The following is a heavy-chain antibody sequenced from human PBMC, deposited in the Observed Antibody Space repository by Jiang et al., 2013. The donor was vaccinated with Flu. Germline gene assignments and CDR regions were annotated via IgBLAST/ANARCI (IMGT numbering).Heavy chain of an antibody. V-gene: IGHV1-46*01. CDR3: ARGYYGSGSNLPPGWFDP. Sequence: SGAEVKKPWGPSEGLPLQGIWIHLHQLLYALGGDRPLGQGLEWMGIINPSGGSTSYAQKFQGRVTMTRDTSTSTVYMELSSLRSEDTAVYYCARGYYGSGSNLPPGWFDPWGRGTLVTVSS. J-gene: IGHJ5*01. CDR2: INPSGGST. D-gene: IGHD3-10*01. CDR1: IHLHQLL.